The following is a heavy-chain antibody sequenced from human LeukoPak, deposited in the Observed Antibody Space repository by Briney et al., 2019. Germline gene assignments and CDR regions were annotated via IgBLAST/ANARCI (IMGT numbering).Heavy chain of an antibody. V-gene: IGHV4-39*01. CDR2: IYYSGST. CDR3: ARHPWANYYYMDV. J-gene: IGHJ6*03. CDR1: GGSIRSSNYY. D-gene: IGHD7-27*01. Sequence: SETLSLTXTVSGGSIRSSNYYWGWIRQPPGKGLEWIGSIYYSGSTYYNPSLKSRVTIFVDTSKNQFSLNLRSVTAADTAVYYCARHPWANYYYMDVWGKGTTVTVSS.